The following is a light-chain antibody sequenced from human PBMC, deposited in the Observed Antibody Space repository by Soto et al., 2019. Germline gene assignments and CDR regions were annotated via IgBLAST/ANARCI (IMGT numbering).Light chain of an antibody. J-gene: IGLJ1*01. CDR3: AAWDDSLSGYV. V-gene: IGLV1-47*01. Sequence: QSVLTQPPSASGTPGQRVTISSSGSSSNIGSNYAYWYQQLPGTAPSLLIYRNNQRPSGVPDRFSGSKSGTSASLAISGLRSEDEADYYCAAWDDSLSGYVFGTGTKVTVL. CDR1: SSNIGSNY. CDR2: RNN.